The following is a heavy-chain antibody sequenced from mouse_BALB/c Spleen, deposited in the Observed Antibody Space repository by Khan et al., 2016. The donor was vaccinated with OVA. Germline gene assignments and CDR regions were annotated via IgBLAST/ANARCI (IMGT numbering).Heavy chain of an antibody. D-gene: IGHD2-3*01. CDR2: IDPENGNT. CDR3: TRDGYSPWFVY. CDR1: GFNIKDYY. J-gene: IGHJ3*01. Sequence: VQLKESGAELVRPGALVKLSCKASGFNIKDYYIHWVKQRPEQGLEWIGWIDPENGNTIYDPKFQGKATITADTSSNTAYLQLSSLTSEDTAVYYCTRDGYSPWFVYWGQGTLVTVS. V-gene: IGHV14-1*02.